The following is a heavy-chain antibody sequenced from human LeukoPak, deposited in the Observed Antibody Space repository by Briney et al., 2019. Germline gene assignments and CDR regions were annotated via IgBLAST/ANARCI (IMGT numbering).Heavy chain of an antibody. CDR2: ISGDGFRT. CDR1: GFTFSSYS. CDR3: AREGTPGTNDY. D-gene: IGHD1/OR15-1a*01. V-gene: IGHV3-64*01. Sequence: GGSLRLSCAGSGFTFSSYSLHWVRQAPGKELDYVSAISGDGFRTYYANSVKGRFIISRDNSKNTLFLQMGSLRAEDTAVYYCAREGTPGTNDYWGQGTLVTVSS. J-gene: IGHJ4*02.